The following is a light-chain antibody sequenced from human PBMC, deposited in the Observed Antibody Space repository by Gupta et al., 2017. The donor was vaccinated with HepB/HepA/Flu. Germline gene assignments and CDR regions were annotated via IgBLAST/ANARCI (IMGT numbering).Light chain of an antibody. CDR3: MQYKWGPLT. CDR1: RSRRSTEANTY. CDR2: KGA. Sequence: DVVLTQSRLSVPVTLGQPASISCTASRSRRSTEANTYFDWFKQRTGQSPRRLIYKGAKRDSGIPDRFSGSGSGTDFTLKISSVEAEDIGVYYCMQYKWGPLTLGDGSKVEIK. V-gene: IGKV2-30*01. J-gene: IGKJ4*01.